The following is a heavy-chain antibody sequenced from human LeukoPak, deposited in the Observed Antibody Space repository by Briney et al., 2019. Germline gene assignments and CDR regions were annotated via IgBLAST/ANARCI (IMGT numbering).Heavy chain of an antibody. J-gene: IGHJ4*02. CDR1: GGSITSYY. D-gene: IGHD6-13*01. CDR2: IYYSGST. CDR3: ARVMRPNTVYSSPGFDY. V-gene: IGHV4-59*01. Sequence: PSETLSLTCTVSGGSITSYYWSWIRQPPGKGLEWIGSIYYSGSTNYNPSLKSRVTISVDTSKNQFSLKLSSVTAADTALYYCARVMRPNTVYSSPGFDYWGQGTLVTVSS.